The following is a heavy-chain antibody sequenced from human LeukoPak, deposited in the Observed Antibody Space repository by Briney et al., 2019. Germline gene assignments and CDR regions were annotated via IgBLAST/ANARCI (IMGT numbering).Heavy chain of an antibody. V-gene: IGHV3-53*01. Sequence: GGSLRLSCAASGFTVSSNYVSWVRQAPGKGLEWVSVIYSGGSTYYADSVKGRFTISRDNSKNTLYLQMNSLRAEDTAVYYCARDYSYSNYYYYYGMDVWDQGTTVTVSS. CDR2: IYSGGST. CDR1: GFTVSSNY. J-gene: IGHJ6*02. D-gene: IGHD4-11*01. CDR3: ARDYSYSNYYYYYGMDV.